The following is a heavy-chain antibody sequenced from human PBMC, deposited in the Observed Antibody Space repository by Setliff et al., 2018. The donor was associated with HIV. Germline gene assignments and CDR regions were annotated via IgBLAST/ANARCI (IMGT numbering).Heavy chain of an antibody. V-gene: IGHV5-51*01. J-gene: IGHJ4*02. D-gene: IGHD2-8*01. CDR1: GYSFTNFW. CDR3: GRSGKSGELYAY. Sequence: GESLKISCKGSGYSFTNFWVGWVRQMPGKGLEWMGIIYPIDSDTKYSPSFWGRVTISVDKSLNTAYLHWNSLKPADTAMYFCGRSGKSGELYAYWGQGILVTVSS. CDR2: IYPIDSDT.